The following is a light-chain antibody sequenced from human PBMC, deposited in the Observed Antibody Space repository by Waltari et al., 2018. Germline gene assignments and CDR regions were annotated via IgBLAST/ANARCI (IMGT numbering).Light chain of an antibody. CDR3: CSYAGSYTVL. Sequence: QSALTQPRSVSGSPGQSVTFSCTGTSNDVGGYNHVSGYQKSPGKAPKLMVYDVFNRPSGVPDRFSGSKSGNTASLTISGLQADDEADYYCCSYAGSYTVLFGGGTKLTVL. CDR2: DVF. V-gene: IGLV2-11*01. J-gene: IGLJ2*01. CDR1: SNDVGGYNH.